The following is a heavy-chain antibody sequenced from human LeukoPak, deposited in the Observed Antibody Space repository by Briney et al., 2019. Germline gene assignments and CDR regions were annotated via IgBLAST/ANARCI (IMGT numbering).Heavy chain of an antibody. Sequence: PGGSLRLSCAASGVTFSSYWMHWVRQAPGKGLVWVSRINSDGRATGYADSVRGRLTISRENAKNTLYLQMNSLRAEDTAVYYCARMDKLDQWGQGTLVTVSS. D-gene: IGHD3/OR15-3a*01. CDR3: ARMDKLDQ. V-gene: IGHV3-74*01. CDR1: GVTFSSYW. J-gene: IGHJ4*02. CDR2: INSDGRAT.